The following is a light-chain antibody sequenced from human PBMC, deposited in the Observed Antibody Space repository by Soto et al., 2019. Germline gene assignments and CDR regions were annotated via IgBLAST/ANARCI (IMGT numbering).Light chain of an antibody. CDR1: QSVSSN. Sequence: EIVMTQSPATLSLSPWERATLSCRASQSVSSNVAWYQQIPGQTPRLLIYGASTRATGIPVRFSGSGSGTEFTLTISSLQSEDFAVYYCNQYDDGPRLTFGPGSKVDIX. CDR2: GAS. V-gene: IGKV3-15*01. CDR3: NQYDDGPRLT. J-gene: IGKJ3*01.